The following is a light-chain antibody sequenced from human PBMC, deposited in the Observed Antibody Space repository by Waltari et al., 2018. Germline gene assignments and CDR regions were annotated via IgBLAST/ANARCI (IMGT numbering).Light chain of an antibody. V-gene: IGLV3-21*01. Sequence: SYDVTQAHSVSVSPGETATITCGGDNLGRNNVHWYQQKPAQAPVLVMFYDADRPSGIPERFSGSNSGNTASLTITGVEAGDEADYYCQVWDSSRNHPLFGGGTRLTVL. CDR1: NLGRNN. CDR2: YDA. CDR3: QVWDSSRNHPL. J-gene: IGLJ2*01.